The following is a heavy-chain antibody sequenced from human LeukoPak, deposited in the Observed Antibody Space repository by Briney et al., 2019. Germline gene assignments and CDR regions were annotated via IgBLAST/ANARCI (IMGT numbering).Heavy chain of an antibody. J-gene: IGHJ4*02. CDR3: AIGPGGLFHY. CDR1: GFTFSSYG. V-gene: IGHV3-23*01. D-gene: IGHD4-23*01. Sequence: GGSLRLSCAASGFTFSSYGMSWVRQAPGKGLEWVSGISGSGDSTYYADSVKGRFTISRDNSKNTLYLQMNSLRVEDTAVYYCAIGPGGLFHYWGQGTLVTVSS. CDR2: ISGSGDST.